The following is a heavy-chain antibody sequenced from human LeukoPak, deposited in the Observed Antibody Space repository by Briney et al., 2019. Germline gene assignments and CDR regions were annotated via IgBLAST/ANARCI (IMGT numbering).Heavy chain of an antibody. D-gene: IGHD4-11*01. V-gene: IGHV1-69*06. CDR3: ATRTSKGYNWFDP. CDR2: IIPIFGTA. J-gene: IGHJ5*02. CDR1: GGTFSSYA. Sequence: ASVKVSCKASGGTFSSYAISWVRQAPGQGLEWMGGIIPIFGTANYAQKFQGRVTMTEDTSTDTAYMELSSLRSEDTAVYYCATRTSKGYNWFDPWGQGTLVTVSS.